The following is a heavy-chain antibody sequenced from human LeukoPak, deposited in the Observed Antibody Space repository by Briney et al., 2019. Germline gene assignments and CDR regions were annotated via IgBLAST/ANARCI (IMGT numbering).Heavy chain of an antibody. J-gene: IGHJ4*02. V-gene: IGHV4-39*01. Sequence: SETLSLTCTVSGGSISSSSTYYWGWIRQPPGKGLEWIGSIYYSGNTYYNPSLKSRVTIPVDRSKNQFSLKLSSVTAADTAVYYCARVTPYSDYWGQGTLVTVSS. CDR2: IYYSGNT. D-gene: IGHD2-21*02. CDR3: ARVTPYSDY. CDR1: GGSISSSSTYY.